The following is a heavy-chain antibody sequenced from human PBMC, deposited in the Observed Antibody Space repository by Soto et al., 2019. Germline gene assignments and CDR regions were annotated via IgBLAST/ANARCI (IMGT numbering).Heavy chain of an antibody. Sequence: GGSLRLSCGASGFTFVDFSMIWVRQAPGKGLEWVTSISSGNTYIYYADAVKGRFTISRDNAKKSLYLQMNSLRAEDMAVYYCAKYAYGGSYYDYIWGTQDAFDIWGQGTMVTVSS. V-gene: IGHV3-21*01. D-gene: IGHD3-16*01. CDR3: AKYAYGGSYYDYIWGTQDAFDI. CDR2: ISSGNTYI. J-gene: IGHJ3*02. CDR1: GFTFVDFS.